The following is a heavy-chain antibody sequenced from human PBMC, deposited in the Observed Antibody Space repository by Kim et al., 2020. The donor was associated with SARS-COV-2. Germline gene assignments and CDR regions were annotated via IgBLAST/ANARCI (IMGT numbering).Heavy chain of an antibody. V-gene: IGHV5-51*01. CDR3: ARQGLSITLDY. CDR2: DT. Sequence: DTRYSPSFQGQVTLSVDKSITTADVQWSSLRASDTAIYYCARQGLSITLDYWGQGTLVTVSS. J-gene: IGHJ4*02. D-gene: IGHD2-2*01.